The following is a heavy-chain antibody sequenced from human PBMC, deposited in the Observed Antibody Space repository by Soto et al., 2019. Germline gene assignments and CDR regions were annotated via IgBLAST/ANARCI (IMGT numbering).Heavy chain of an antibody. CDR1: GVSISTYY. CDR3: ARLDSSGYYLPGDAFDI. Sequence: SETLSLTCTVTGVSISTYYWSWIRQPPGRRLEWLGYLYFNGNTDYNPSLKSRVTISVDTSKNQFSLKLSSVTAADTAVYYCARLDSSGYYLPGDAFDIWGQGTMVTVSS. J-gene: IGHJ3*02. CDR2: LYFNGNT. D-gene: IGHD3-22*01. V-gene: IGHV4-59*12.